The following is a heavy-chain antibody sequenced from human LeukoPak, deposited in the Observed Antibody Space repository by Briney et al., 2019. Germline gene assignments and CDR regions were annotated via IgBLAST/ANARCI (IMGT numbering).Heavy chain of an antibody. D-gene: IGHD3-22*01. CDR1: GGSFSGYY. CDR2: INHSGST. Sequence: SETLSLTCAVYGGSFSGYYWSWIRQPPGKGLEWIGEINHSGSTNYNPSLKSRVTISVDTSKSQFSLKLSSVTAADTAVYYCARGRSYYDSSGYYSLIDYWGQGTLVTVSS. V-gene: IGHV4-34*01. CDR3: ARGRSYYDSSGYYSLIDY. J-gene: IGHJ4*02.